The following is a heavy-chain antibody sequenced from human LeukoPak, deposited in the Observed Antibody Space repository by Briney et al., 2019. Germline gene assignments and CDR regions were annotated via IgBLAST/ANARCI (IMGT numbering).Heavy chain of an antibody. Sequence: GGSLRLSCAASGFTFSGFYMHWIRQAPGKGLVWVSHINWDGSSITYADSVKGRFTISRDNAKNTLYLQMDSLRADDTAVYYCARDPESSSFDLWGRGALVTVSS. CDR1: GFTFSGFY. D-gene: IGHD6-13*01. CDR3: ARDPESSSFDL. J-gene: IGHJ4*02. V-gene: IGHV3-74*01. CDR2: INWDGSSI.